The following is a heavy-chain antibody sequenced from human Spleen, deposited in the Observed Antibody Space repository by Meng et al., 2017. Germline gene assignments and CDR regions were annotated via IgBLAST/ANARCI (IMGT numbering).Heavy chain of an antibody. V-gene: IGHV3-21*01. CDR2: IKSTSDRI. D-gene: IGHD2-15*01. CDR3: ARGRILGQLGYFDY. Sequence: GGSLRLSCAASGFTFSSFTMNWVRQAPGKGPEWVSSIKSTSDRIYYANSLKGRFTISRDNAKKSLYLQMNSLRVEDTAVYYCARGRILGQLGYFDYWGQGTRVTVSS. CDR1: GFTFSSFT. J-gene: IGHJ4*02.